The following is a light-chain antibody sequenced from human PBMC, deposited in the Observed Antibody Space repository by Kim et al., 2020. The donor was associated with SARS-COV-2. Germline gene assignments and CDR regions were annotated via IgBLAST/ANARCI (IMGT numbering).Light chain of an antibody. CDR1: SSDVGGYNY. Sequence: QSALTQPPSASGSPGQSVTISCTGTSSDVGGYNYVSWYQQHPGKAPKLMIDEGSKRPSGVPDRFSGSKSGNTASLTVAGLQAEDEADYYCSSYAGSNRGVFGGGTQLTVL. CDR2: EGS. CDR3: SSYAGSNRGV. J-gene: IGLJ3*02. V-gene: IGLV2-8*01.